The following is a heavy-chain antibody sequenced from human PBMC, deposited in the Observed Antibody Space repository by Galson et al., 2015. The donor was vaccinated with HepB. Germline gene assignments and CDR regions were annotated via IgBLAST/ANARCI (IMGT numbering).Heavy chain of an antibody. CDR1: GYTFTGYY. CDR2: INPNSGGT. J-gene: IGHJ6*03. CDR3: AREARIAAAESHYYYYYYMDA. D-gene: IGHD6-13*01. Sequence: SVKVSCKASGYTFTGYYMHWVRQAPGQGLEWMGRINPNSGGTNYAQKFQGRVTMTRDTSISTAYMELSRLRSDDTAVYYCAREARIAAAESHYYYYYYMDAWGKGTTVTVSS. V-gene: IGHV1-2*06.